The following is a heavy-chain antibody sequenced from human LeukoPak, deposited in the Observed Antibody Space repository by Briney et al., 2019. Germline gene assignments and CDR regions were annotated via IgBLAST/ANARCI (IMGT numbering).Heavy chain of an antibody. J-gene: IGHJ4*02. CDR1: GYTFTSYD. D-gene: IGHD2-2*01. CDR3: ARGKVTRRAAILARGFDY. Sequence: ASVKVSCKASGYTFTSYDINWVRQATGQGLEWMGWMNPNSGNTGYAQKFQGRVTITRNTSISTAYMELSSLRSEDTAVYYCARGKVTRRAAILARGFDYWGQGTLVTVSS. V-gene: IGHV1-8*03. CDR2: MNPNSGNT.